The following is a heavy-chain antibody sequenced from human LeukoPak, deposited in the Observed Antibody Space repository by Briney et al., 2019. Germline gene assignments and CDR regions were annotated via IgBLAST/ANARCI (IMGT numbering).Heavy chain of an antibody. Sequence: SGRSLRLSCAASGFTFSTSPMHWVRQAPGKGLEWVSYISSSGSTIYYADSVKGRFTISRDNAKNSLYLQMNSLRAEDTAVYYCAELGITMIGGVWGKGTTVTISS. V-gene: IGHV3-48*03. D-gene: IGHD3-10*02. CDR2: ISSSGSTI. CDR1: GFTFSTSP. CDR3: AELGITMIGGV. J-gene: IGHJ6*04.